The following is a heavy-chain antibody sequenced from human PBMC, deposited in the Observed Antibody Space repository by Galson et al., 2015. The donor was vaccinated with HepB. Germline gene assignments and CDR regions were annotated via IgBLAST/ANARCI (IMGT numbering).Heavy chain of an antibody. CDR1: GLSFRNAW. V-gene: IGHV3-15*01. Sequence: SLRLSCAASGLSFRNAWMTWVRQAPGKGLEWVGRIKTKADGGTAAYAAPVKGRFTISRDDSKNTLYLQMKSLKSEDTAVYYWATGGYGSAYLGMDVWGQGTTVTVSS. CDR3: ATGGYGSAYLGMDV. D-gene: IGHD2-2*03. CDR2: IKTKADGGTA. J-gene: IGHJ6*02.